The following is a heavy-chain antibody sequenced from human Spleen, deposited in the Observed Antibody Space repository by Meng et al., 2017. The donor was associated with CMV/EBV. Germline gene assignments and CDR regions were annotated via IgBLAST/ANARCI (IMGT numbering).Heavy chain of an antibody. Sequence: SSSPSVFTFCIHPISCLRQAPGKGREWVSLIYSASSNTSYAGSVKGRFTISRDNSKNTLFLQMDSLRAEDTAIYFCAKNYGSGGWIDYWGQGTLVTVSS. CDR1: VFTFCIHP. CDR2: IYSASSNT. V-gene: IGHV3-23*03. CDR3: AKNYGSGGWIDY. J-gene: IGHJ4*02. D-gene: IGHD3-10*01.